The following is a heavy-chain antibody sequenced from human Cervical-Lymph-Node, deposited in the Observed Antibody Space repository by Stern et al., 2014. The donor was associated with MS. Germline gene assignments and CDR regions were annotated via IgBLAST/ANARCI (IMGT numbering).Heavy chain of an antibody. CDR1: GYVFTAYY. Sequence: QVQLVHSGAEVKKPGASVRLYCKASGYVFTAYYIHWVRQAPGQGLEWVVRIHPNSGVTDYAQRFQGSVTLSRDKSITTAYMEVNGLTSDDTAIYYCAAAGPAFWFDPWGQGTLVTVSS. CDR3: AAAGPAFWFDP. V-gene: IGHV1-2*06. CDR2: IHPNSGVT. J-gene: IGHJ5*02. D-gene: IGHD3-3*02.